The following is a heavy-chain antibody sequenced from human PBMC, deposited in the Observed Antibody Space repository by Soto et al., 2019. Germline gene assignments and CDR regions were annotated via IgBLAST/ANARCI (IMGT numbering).Heavy chain of an antibody. CDR2: IYWDEDK. CDR3: APRGDGDYEGVFDY. D-gene: IGHD4-17*01. Sequence: QITLKESGPTLVKPTQTLTLTCTFSGFSLSTNGVGVGWIRQPPGKALEWLALIYWDEDKRYSPSLKSRLTITKDSSKNQVVLTMTNMDPVDSATYYCAPRGDGDYEGVFDYWGQGTLVTVSS. V-gene: IGHV2-5*02. CDR1: GFSLSTNGVG. J-gene: IGHJ4*02.